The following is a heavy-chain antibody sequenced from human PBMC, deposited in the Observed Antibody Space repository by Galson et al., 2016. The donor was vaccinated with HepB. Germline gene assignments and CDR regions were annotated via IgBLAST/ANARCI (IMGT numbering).Heavy chain of an antibody. Sequence: SVKVSCKASGGSLSSSPLSWVRQAPGQGLEWMGGIFPPFKTPKYPQKFQGRVTITADESTNTAYMEVSSLRSDDTAVYYCARAEDIDIVPPGIYYYYGMDVWGQGTTVTVSS. CDR1: GGSLSSSP. V-gene: IGHV1-69*13. D-gene: IGHD2/OR15-2a*01. CDR2: IFPPFKTP. CDR3: ARAEDIDIVPPGIYYYYGMDV. J-gene: IGHJ6*02.